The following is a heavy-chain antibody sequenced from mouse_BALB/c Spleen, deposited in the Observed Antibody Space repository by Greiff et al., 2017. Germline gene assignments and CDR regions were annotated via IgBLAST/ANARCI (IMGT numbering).Heavy chain of an antibody. CDR2: IYPGDGDT. D-gene: IGHD1-1*01. Sequence: QVQLKESGAELARPGASVKLSCKASGYTFTSYWMQWVKQSPGQGLEWVGAIYPGDGDTRYTQKLKGKGTLTADKSSSTAYMQLSSLASEDSAVYYCARIYYGSSPYFDYCGQGTTLTVAS. J-gene: IGHJ2*01. V-gene: IGHV1-87*01. CDR3: ARIYYGSSPYFDY. CDR1: GYTFTSYW.